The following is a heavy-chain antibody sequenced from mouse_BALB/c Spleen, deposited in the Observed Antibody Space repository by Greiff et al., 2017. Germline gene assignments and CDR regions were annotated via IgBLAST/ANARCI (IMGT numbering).Heavy chain of an antibody. CDR3: ARMNDASPFDY. CDR1: GYTFTDYA. V-gene: IGHV1-67*01. D-gene: IGHD2-12*01. CDR2: ISTYYGNT. J-gene: IGHJ2*01. Sequence: QVQLQQSGPELVRPGVSVKISCKGSGYTFTDYAMHWVKQSHAKSLEWIGVISTYYGNTNYNQKFKGKATMTVDKSSSTAYMELARLTSEDSAIYYCARMNDASPFDYWGQGTTLTVSS.